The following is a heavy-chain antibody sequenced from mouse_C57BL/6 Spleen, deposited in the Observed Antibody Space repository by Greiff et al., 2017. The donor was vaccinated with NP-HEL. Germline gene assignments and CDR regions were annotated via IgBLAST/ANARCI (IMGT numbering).Heavy chain of an antibody. CDR3: APIYDGYWFAY. V-gene: IGHV1-26*01. CDR2: INPNNGGT. D-gene: IGHD2-3*01. CDR1: GYTFTDYY. Sequence: EVQLQQSGPELVKPGASVKISCKASGYTFTDYYMNWVKQSHGKSLEWIGDINPNNGGTSYNQKFKGKATLTVDKSSSTAYMELRSLTSEDSAVYYCAPIYDGYWFAYWGQGTLVTVSA. J-gene: IGHJ3*01.